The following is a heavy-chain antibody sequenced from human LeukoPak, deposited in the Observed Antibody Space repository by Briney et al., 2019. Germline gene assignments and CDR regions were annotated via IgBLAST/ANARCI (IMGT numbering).Heavy chain of an antibody. D-gene: IGHD7-27*01. CDR2: ISYDGSNK. CDR3: AKDGGLWVSAHWGDS. CDR1: GFTFSSYA. J-gene: IGHJ4*02. V-gene: IGHV3-30-3*01. Sequence: QAGGSLRLSCAASGFTFSSYAMHWVRQAPGKGLEWVAVISYDGSNKYYADSVKGPFTISRDNSKNTLYLQMNSLRAEDTAVYYCAKDGGLWVSAHWGDSWGRGTLVTVSS.